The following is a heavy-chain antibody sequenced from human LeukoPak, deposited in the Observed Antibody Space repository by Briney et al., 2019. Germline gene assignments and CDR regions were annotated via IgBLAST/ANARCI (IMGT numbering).Heavy chain of an antibody. D-gene: IGHD3-22*01. V-gene: IGHV4-38-2*02. CDR1: GYSISSGYY. Sequence: SETLSLTCIVSGYSISSGYYWDWIRQPPGKGLEWIGNIYHSRSTYYNPSLKSRVTISVDTSKHQFSLKLNSVTAADTAVYYCAKNSGYYHPYYIDSWGQGTLVTVSS. CDR2: IYHSRST. CDR3: AKNSGYYHPYYIDS. J-gene: IGHJ4*02.